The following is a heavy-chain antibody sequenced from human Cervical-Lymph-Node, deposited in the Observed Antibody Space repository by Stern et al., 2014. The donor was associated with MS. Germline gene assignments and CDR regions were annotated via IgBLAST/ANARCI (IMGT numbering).Heavy chain of an antibody. CDR1: GFTFSSSW. CDR3: ARDHSTGWYFFAY. V-gene: IGHV3-74*01. J-gene: IGHJ4*02. CDR2: LTSDGSST. Sequence: EVHLVESGGGLVQPGGSLRLSCAASGFTFSSSWMHWFPKAPGQGLGWVSRLTSDGSSTSYADSVKGRFTISRDNAKNTLYLQMNSLRAEDTAVYYCARDHSTGWYFFAYWGQGALVTVSS. D-gene: IGHD6-19*01.